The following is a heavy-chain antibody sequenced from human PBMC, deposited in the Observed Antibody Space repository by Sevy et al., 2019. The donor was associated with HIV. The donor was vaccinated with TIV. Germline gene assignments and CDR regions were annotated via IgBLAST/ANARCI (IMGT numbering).Heavy chain of an antibody. CDR1: GFPFNDHA. Sequence: GGSLRLSCAASGFPFNDHAMHWVRQVPGKGLEWVSGISWNSRNIGYADSVKGRFTISRDNAKNSLYLHMNSLRAEDTAVYYCARDDIVARDYFDYWGQGTLVTVSS. V-gene: IGHV3-9*01. J-gene: IGHJ4*02. D-gene: IGHD2-15*01. CDR2: ISWNSRNI. CDR3: ARDDIVARDYFDY.